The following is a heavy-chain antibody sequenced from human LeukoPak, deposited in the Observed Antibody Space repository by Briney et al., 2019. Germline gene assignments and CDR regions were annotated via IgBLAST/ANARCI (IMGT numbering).Heavy chain of an antibody. Sequence: KPSETLSLTCTVSGGSISSYYWSWIRQPPGKGLEWIGYIYTSGSTNYDPSLKSRVTISVDTSKNQFSLKLSSVTAADTAVYYCARQGGIAARHYYFDYWGQGTLVTVSS. D-gene: IGHD6-6*01. CDR2: IYTSGST. CDR1: GGSISSYY. V-gene: IGHV4-4*09. J-gene: IGHJ4*02. CDR3: ARQGGIAARHYYFDY.